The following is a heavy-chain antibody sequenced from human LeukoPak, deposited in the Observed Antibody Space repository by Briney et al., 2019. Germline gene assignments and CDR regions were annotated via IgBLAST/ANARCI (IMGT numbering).Heavy chain of an antibody. CDR2: IYPGDSDT. J-gene: IGHJ6*03. Sequence: GESLKISCKGSGYSFTSYWIGWVRQMPGKGLEWMGNIYPGDSDTRYSPSFQGQVTISADKSISTAYLQWSSLKASDTAMYYCARLSGYDYYYYYYMDVWGKGTTVTVSS. CDR1: GYSFTSYW. CDR3: ARLSGYDYYYYYYMDV. V-gene: IGHV5-51*01. D-gene: IGHD1-1*01.